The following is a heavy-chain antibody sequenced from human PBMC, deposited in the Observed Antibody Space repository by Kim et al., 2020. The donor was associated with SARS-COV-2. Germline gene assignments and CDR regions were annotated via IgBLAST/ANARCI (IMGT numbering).Heavy chain of an antibody. CDR1: GYTFTTYF. CDR3: ARAPSENYGMDV. J-gene: IGHJ6*02. CDR2: INPSGGST. V-gene: IGHV1-46*01. Sequence: ASVKVSCKSSGYTFTTYFIYWVRQAPGQGLEWMGIINPSGGSTTYAQKFQGRVTMTRDTSTSTVYMELSSLTSEDTAVYYCARAPSENYGMDVWGQGTTV.